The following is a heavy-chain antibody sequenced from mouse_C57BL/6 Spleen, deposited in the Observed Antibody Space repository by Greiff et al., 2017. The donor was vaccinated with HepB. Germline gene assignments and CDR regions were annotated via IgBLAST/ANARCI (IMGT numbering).Heavy chain of an antibody. D-gene: IGHD2-1*01. CDR2: IDPSDSYT. CDR1: GYTFTSYW. V-gene: IGHV1-69*01. CDR3: ARVYYGNDY. J-gene: IGHJ2*01. Sequence: VQLQQPGAELVMPGASVKLSCKASGYTFTSYWMHWVKQRPGQGLEWIGEIDPSDSYTNYNQKFKGKSTLTVDKSSSTAYMQLSSLTSEDSAVYYCARVYYGNDYWGQGTTLTVSS.